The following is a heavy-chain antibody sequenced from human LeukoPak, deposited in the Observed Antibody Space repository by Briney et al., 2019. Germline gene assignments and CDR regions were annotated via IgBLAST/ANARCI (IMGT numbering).Heavy chain of an antibody. Sequence: GESLKISCKGSGYSFSTNWIGWVRQMPGKGLEWMGIIYPGDSDTRYSPSFQGQVTISADKSISTAYLQWSSLKASDTAMYYCARLIVVVETSPYPARVENWFDPWGQGTLVTVSS. CDR2: IYPGDSDT. CDR1: GYSFSTNW. CDR3: ARLIVVVETSPYPARVENWFDP. J-gene: IGHJ5*02. D-gene: IGHD2-15*01. V-gene: IGHV5-51*01.